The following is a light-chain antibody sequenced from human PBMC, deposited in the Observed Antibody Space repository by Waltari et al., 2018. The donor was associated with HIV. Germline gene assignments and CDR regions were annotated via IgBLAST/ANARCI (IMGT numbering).Light chain of an antibody. CDR3: SSYTSSSTRV. J-gene: IGLJ3*02. CDR2: DVS. V-gene: IGLV2-14*03. CDR1: SSAVGGYNY. Sequence: QSALPQPASVSGPPGQPITISCPGTSSAVGGYNYVSWYQRHPGKAPKLMIYDVSNRPSGVSNRFSGSKSGNTASLTISGLQAEDEADYYCSSYTSSSTRVFGGGTTVTVL.